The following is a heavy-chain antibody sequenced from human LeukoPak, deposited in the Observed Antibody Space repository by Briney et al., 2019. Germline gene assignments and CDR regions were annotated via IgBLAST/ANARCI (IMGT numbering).Heavy chain of an antibody. D-gene: IGHD3-9*01. V-gene: IGHV4-59*01. CDR2: IYYSGST. CDR1: GGSIGSYY. Sequence: SETLSLTCTVSGGSIGSYYWSWIRQPPGKGLEWIGYIYYSGSTNYNPSLKSRVTISVDTSKNQFSLKLSSVTAADTAVYYCARGDHYDILTGLLYYYYMDVWGKGTTVTVSS. CDR3: ARGDHYDILTGLLYYYYMDV. J-gene: IGHJ6*03.